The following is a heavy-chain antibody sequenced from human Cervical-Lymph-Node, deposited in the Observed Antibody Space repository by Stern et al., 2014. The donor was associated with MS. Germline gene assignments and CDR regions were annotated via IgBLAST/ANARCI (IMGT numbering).Heavy chain of an antibody. D-gene: IGHD3-22*01. CDR3: AGTTYHFDSSGYXXDX. Sequence: VQLVQSGAEVKKPGSSVTVSCKASGGTFSTYAISWVRQAPGQGLEWLGGIIPICGAASYSQKFQGRVTITADESTTTAYMDLSSLRSDDTAIYYCAGTTYHFDSSGYXXDXWGQGSLITVSS. CDR2: IIPICGAA. V-gene: IGHV1-69*01. CDR1: GGTFSTYA. J-gene: IGHJ4*02.